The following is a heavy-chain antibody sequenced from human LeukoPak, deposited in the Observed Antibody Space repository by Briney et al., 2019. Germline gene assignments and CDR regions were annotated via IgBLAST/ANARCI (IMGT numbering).Heavy chain of an antibody. CDR2: IKHDGSAE. CDR3: ARDKGHVDYDLYDY. V-gene: IGHV3-7*01. Sequence: GGSLRLSCTDSGFTFSSYWMGWVRQAPGKGLERLANIKHDGSAENYVDSVKGRFTISRDNAKNSLYLQLSSLRVEDTAVYYCARDKGHVDYDLYDYWGQGTLVTVSS. D-gene: IGHD3-3*01. J-gene: IGHJ4*02. CDR1: GFTFSSYW.